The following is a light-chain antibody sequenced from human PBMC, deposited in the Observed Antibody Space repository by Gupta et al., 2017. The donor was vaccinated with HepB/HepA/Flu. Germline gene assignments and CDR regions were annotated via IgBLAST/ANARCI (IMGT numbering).Light chain of an antibody. CDR3: AAWDNSLSAYG. J-gene: IGLJ1*01. CDR2: NDD. Sequence: QPVLTQPPSASGTPGQRVAISCSGSSSNVGRDNVYWYRQLPGTAPKLLIYNDDRRPSGVPDRFSGSKSGTSASLAISGLRSEDEAYYYCAAWDNSLSAYGFGTGNWVTVL. V-gene: IGLV1-47*02. CDR1: SSNVGRDN.